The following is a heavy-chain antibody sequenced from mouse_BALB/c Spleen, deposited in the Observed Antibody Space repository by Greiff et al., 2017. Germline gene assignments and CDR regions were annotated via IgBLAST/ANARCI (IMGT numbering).Heavy chain of an antibody. V-gene: IGHV3-2*02. Sequence: EVQLQESGPGLVKPSQSLSLTCTVTGYSITSDYAWNWIRQFPGNKLEWMGYISYSGSTSYNPSLKSRISITRDTSKNQFFLQLNSVTTEDTATYYCARGPNWDPCFDYWGQGTTLTVSS. CDR2: ISYSGST. J-gene: IGHJ2*01. CDR1: GYSITSDYA. CDR3: ARGPNWDPCFDY. D-gene: IGHD4-1*01.